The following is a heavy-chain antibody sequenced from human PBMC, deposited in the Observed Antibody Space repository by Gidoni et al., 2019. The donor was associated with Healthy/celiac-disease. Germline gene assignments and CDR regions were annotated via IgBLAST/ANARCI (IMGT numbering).Heavy chain of an antibody. Sequence: NWWSWVRQPPGKGLEWIGEIYHSGSTNYNPSLKSRVTISVDKSKNQFSLKLSSVTAADTAVYYCARVRVARDAFDIWGQGTMVNVSS. V-gene: IGHV4-4*02. CDR3: ARVRVARDAFDI. J-gene: IGHJ3*02. CDR1: NW. CDR2: IYHSGST. D-gene: IGHD2-15*01.